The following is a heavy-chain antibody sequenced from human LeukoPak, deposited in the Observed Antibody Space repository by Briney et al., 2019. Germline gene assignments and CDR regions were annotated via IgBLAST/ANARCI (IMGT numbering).Heavy chain of an antibody. Sequence: GGSLRLSCAASGFTFSSYAMRWVRQAPGKELEWVSAISGSGGSTYYADSVKGRFTISRDNSKKTLYLQMNSLRAEDTAVYYCAKGDYCSSTSCPLGYWGQGNLVTVSS. CDR2: ISGSGGST. V-gene: IGHV3-23*01. CDR1: GFTFSSYA. J-gene: IGHJ4*02. CDR3: AKGDYCSSTSCPLGY. D-gene: IGHD2-2*01.